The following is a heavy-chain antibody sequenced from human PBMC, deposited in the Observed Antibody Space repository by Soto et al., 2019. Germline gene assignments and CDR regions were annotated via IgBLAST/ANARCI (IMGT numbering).Heavy chain of an antibody. V-gene: IGHV4-59*01. CDR1: GGSISSYY. CDR2: IYYSGST. J-gene: IGHJ4*02. D-gene: IGHD3-10*01. CDR3: ARVGKIAVFGEFYFDY. Sequence: SETLSLTCTVSGGSISSYYWSWIRQPPGKGLEWIGYIYYSGSTNYNPSLKSRVTISVDTSKNQFSLKLSSVTAADTAVYYCARVGKIAVFGEFYFDYWGQGTLVTVSS.